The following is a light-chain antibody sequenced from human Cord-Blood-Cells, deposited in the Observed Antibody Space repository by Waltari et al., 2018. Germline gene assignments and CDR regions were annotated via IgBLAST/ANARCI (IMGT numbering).Light chain of an antibody. CDR3: QQRSNWYS. V-gene: IGKV3-11*01. CDR2: DAS. CDR1: QSVSSY. Sequence: PGERATLSCRASQSVSSYLAWYQQKPGQAPRLLIYDASNRATGIPARFSGSGSGTDFTLTISSLEPEDFAVYYCQQRSNWYSFGQGTKLEIK. J-gene: IGKJ2*03.